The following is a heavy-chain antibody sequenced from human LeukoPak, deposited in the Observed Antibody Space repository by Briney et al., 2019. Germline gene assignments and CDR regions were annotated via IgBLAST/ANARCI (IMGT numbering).Heavy chain of an antibody. CDR1: GFTVSSNY. D-gene: IGHD3-3*01. Sequence: PGGSLRLSCAASGFTVSSNYMSWVRQAPGKGLEWVSVIYSGGSTYYADSVKGRFTISRDNSKNTLYLQMNSLRAEDTAVYYCAKVGPDQAYVFGVVTSWGQGTLVTVSS. V-gene: IGHV3-53*01. CDR2: IYSGGST. CDR3: AKVGPDQAYVFGVVTS. J-gene: IGHJ4*02.